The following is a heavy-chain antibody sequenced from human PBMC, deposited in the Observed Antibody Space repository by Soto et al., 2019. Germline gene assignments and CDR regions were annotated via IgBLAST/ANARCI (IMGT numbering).Heavy chain of an antibody. D-gene: IGHD1-26*01. V-gene: IGHV4-39*01. CDR1: GGSISSSSYY. CDR2: IYYSGST. J-gene: IGHJ4*02. CDR3: ASNNLMGATPYFDY. Sequence: SEILSLTCTVSGGSISSSSYYWGWIRQPPGKGLEWIGSIYYSGSTYYNPSLKSRVTISVDTSKNQFSLKLSSVTAADTAVYYSASNNLMGATPYFDYWGQGTLVNVSS.